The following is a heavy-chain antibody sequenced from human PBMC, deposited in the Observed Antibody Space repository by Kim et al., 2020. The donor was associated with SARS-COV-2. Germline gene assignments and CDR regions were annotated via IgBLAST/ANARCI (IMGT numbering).Heavy chain of an antibody. J-gene: IGHJ4*02. Sequence: SETLSLTCTVSGGSISSYYWSWIRQPPGKGLEWIGYIYYSGSTSYNPSLKSRVTISVDTSKNQFSLKLSSVTAADTAVYYCARGTKRALPQVYFDYWGQG. D-gene: IGHD1-1*01. CDR3: ARGTKRALPQVYFDY. CDR2: IYYSGST. CDR1: GGSISSYY. V-gene: IGHV4-59*01.